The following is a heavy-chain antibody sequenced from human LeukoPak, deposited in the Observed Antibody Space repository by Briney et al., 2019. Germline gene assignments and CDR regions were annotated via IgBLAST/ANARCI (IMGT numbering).Heavy chain of an antibody. Sequence: PSETLSLTCTVSGGSISTYYWSWIRQPPGKGLEWIAYIHYSGSTNYNPSLRSRVTISVDTSKNQFSLKPSSVTAADTAVYYCARGLTSSDWYFDLWGRGTLVTVSS. CDR3: ARGLTSSDWYFDL. CDR2: IHYSGST. CDR1: GGSISTYY. D-gene: IGHD4/OR15-4a*01. V-gene: IGHV4-59*01. J-gene: IGHJ2*01.